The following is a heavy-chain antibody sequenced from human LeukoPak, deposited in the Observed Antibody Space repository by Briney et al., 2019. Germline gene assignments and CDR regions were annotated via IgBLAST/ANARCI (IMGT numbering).Heavy chain of an antibody. Sequence: GGSLRLSCAASGFTFSSYGMHWVRQAPGKGLGWVAFIRYDGSNKYYADSVKGRFTISRDNSKNTLYLQMNSLRAEDTAVYYCAKTTIFGVVTDDAFDIWGQGTMVTVSS. CDR3: AKTTIFGVVTDDAFDI. CDR2: IRYDGSNK. V-gene: IGHV3-30*02. J-gene: IGHJ3*02. D-gene: IGHD3-3*01. CDR1: GFTFSSYG.